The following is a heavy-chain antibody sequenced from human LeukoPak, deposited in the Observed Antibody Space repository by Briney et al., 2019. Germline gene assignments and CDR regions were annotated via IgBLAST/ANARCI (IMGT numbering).Heavy chain of an antibody. Sequence: GGSLRLSCAASGVTFSSYWMHWVRQAPGKGLVWVSRINTDGRSTGYADSVKGRFTISRDNAKSTLYLQMNSLRAEDTAVYYCARAPGGSHYYYYYMDVWGKGTTVTVSS. CDR2: INTDGRST. J-gene: IGHJ6*03. CDR3: ARAPGGSHYYYYYMDV. CDR1: GVTFSSYW. V-gene: IGHV3-74*01. D-gene: IGHD2-15*01.